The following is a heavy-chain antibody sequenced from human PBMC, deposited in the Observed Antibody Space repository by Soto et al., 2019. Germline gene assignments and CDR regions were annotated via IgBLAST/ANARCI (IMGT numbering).Heavy chain of an antibody. Sequence: QVQLVQSGAEVKKPGSSVKVSCKASGGTFSSYTISWVRQAPGQGLEWMGRIIPILGIANYAQKFQGRVTITADKSTSTAYMELSSLRSEDTAVYYCARGIAYFDWLLYSWGQGTLVTVSS. J-gene: IGHJ4*02. CDR2: IIPILGIA. CDR3: ARGIAYFDWLLYS. V-gene: IGHV1-69*02. D-gene: IGHD3-9*01. CDR1: GGTFSSYT.